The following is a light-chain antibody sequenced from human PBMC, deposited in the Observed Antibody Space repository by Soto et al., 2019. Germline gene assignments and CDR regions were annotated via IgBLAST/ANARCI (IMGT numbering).Light chain of an antibody. Sequence: EVVLTQSPATLSLSPGEGATLSCRASESVGRPNLAWYQQKPGQAPRLLFYDVSRRATGVPDRFSGSGSGADFTLTISRLEPEDFAVYYCQHYGSSPRTFGPGTKVDIK. CDR1: ESVGRPN. CDR3: QHYGSSPRT. V-gene: IGKV3-20*01. J-gene: IGKJ3*01. CDR2: DVS.